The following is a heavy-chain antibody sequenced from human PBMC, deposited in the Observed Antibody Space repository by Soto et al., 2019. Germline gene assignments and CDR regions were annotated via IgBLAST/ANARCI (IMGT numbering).Heavy chain of an antibody. CDR3: ARFLRVAATPNDYYYYGMDV. Sequence: SETLSLTCAVSGGSISSSNWWSWVRQPPGKGLEWIGEIYHSGSTNYNPSLKSRVTISVDKSKNQFSLKLSSVTAADTAVYYCARFLRVAATPNDYYYYGMDVWGQGTTVTVSS. V-gene: IGHV4-4*02. D-gene: IGHD2-15*01. J-gene: IGHJ6*02. CDR1: GGSISSSNW. CDR2: IYHSGST.